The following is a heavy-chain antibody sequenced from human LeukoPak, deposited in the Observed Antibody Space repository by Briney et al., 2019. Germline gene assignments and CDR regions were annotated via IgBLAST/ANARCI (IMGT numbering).Heavy chain of an antibody. Sequence: GGSLRLSCAASGFTFSRFGMHWVRQAPGKGLEWVAVISYDGTNKYYADSVKGRFTISRDNSKNTLSLQMNSLGTEDTAVYYCARDGMWFGNLLSGGYDYWGQGTLVTVSS. V-gene: IGHV3-30*03. D-gene: IGHD3-10*01. J-gene: IGHJ4*02. CDR1: GFTFSRFG. CDR3: ARDGMWFGNLLSGGYDY. CDR2: ISYDGTNK.